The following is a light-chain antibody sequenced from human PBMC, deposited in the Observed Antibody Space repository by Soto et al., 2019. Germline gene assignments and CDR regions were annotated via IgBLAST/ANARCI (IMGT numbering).Light chain of an antibody. CDR1: QSISSW. CDR2: DAS. CDR3: QQRSQWPWT. J-gene: IGKJ1*01. Sequence: EIQMTQSRSTLSASVGDRVTITCRASQSISSWLAWYQQKPGKAPKLLIYDASSLESGVPSRFSGSGSGTDFTLTISSPEPEDFAVYYCQQRSQWPWTFGQGTKVDI. V-gene: IGKV1-5*01.